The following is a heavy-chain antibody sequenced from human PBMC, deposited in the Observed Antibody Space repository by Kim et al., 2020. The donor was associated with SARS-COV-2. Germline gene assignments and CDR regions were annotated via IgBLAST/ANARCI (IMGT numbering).Heavy chain of an antibody. J-gene: IGHJ6*02. CDR2: IYTSGST. V-gene: IGHV4-4*07. D-gene: IGHD2-2*01. CDR1: GGSISSYY. Sequence: SETLSLTCTVSGGSISSYYWSWIRQPAGKGLEWIGRIYTSGSTNYNPSLKSRVTMSVDTSKNQFSLKLSSVTAADTAVYYCARDQLDIVVVPAAMVNYYYYGMDVWGQGTTVTVSS. CDR3: ARDQLDIVVVPAAMVNYYYYGMDV.